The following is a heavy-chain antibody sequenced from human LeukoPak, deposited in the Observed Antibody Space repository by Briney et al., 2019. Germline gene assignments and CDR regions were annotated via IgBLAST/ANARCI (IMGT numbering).Heavy chain of an antibody. CDR1: GFTFTKYG. J-gene: IGHJ4*02. CDR3: ARDLYRIVVVPHYFDY. Sequence: GGSLRLSCAASGFTFTKYGMSWVRQAPGKGLEWISTISDSGAYTYYADFVKGRFTVSRDNSKNMVFLEVNSLRAEDTATYFCARDLYRIVVVPHYFDYWGQGTLVTVSS. CDR2: ISDSGAYT. V-gene: IGHV3-23*01. D-gene: IGHD3-22*01.